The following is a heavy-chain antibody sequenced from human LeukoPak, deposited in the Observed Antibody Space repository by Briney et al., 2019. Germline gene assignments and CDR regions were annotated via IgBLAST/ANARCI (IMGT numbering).Heavy chain of an antibody. CDR2: IYYSGST. CDR3: ARQRQWLRHPFDY. D-gene: IGHD6-19*01. CDR1: GGSISSYY. Sequence: SETLSLTCTVSGGSISSYYWSWIRQPPGKGLEWIGYIYYSGSTNYNPSLKSRVTISVDTSKNQFSLKLSSVTAADTAVYYCARQRQWLRHPFDYWGQGTLVTVSS. V-gene: IGHV4-59*08. J-gene: IGHJ4*02.